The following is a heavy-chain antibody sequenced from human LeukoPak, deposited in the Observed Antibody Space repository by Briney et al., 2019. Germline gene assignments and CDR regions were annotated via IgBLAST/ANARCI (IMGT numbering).Heavy chain of an antibody. CDR2: ISESGYT. CDR3: AKDAQGGSGSYSWGTFDY. CDR1: GFTFDSYA. Sequence: GGSLRLSCAASGFTFDSYATSWVRQAPGKGLEWVSGISESGYTVYADSVKGRFTISRDNSRNTLFLQMNSLRPEDTAVYYCAKDAQGGSGSYSWGTFDYWGQGTLVTVSS. V-gene: IGHV3-23*01. J-gene: IGHJ4*02. D-gene: IGHD3-10*01.